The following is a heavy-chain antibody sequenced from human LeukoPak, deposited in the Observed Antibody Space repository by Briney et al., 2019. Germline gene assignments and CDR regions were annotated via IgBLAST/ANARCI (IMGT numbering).Heavy chain of an antibody. Sequence: GGSLRLSCAASGFTFGSYAMSWVRQAPGKGLEWVSAISGSGGSTYYADSVKGRFTISRDNSKNTLYLQMNSLRAEDTAVYYCAKGPVGAYRYYFDYWGQGTLVTVSS. V-gene: IGHV3-23*01. CDR3: AKGPVGAYRYYFDY. CDR1: GFTFGSYA. CDR2: ISGSGGST. J-gene: IGHJ4*02. D-gene: IGHD1-26*01.